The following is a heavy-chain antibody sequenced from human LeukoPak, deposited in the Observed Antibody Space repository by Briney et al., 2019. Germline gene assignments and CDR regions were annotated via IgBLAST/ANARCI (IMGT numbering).Heavy chain of an antibody. J-gene: IGHJ4*02. D-gene: IGHD3-16*02. V-gene: IGHV3-30*02. CDR2: IRYDGSNK. CDR3: ATGDIITFGGVIVY. CDR1: GFTFSSYG. Sequence: GGSLRLSCAASGFTFSSYGMHWVRQAPGKGLEWVAFIRYDGSNKYYADSVKGRFTISRDNSKNTLYLQMNSLRAEDTAVYYCATGDIITFGGVIVYWGQGTLVTVSS.